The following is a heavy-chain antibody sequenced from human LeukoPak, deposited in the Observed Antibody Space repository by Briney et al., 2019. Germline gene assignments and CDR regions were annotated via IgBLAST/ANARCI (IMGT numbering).Heavy chain of an antibody. V-gene: IGHV1-69*04. CDR3: ASPGEYSSSWVYFDY. CDR2: IIPILGIA. CDR1: GGTFSSYA. Sequence: SVKVSCKASGGTFSSYAISWVRQAPGQGLEWMGRIIPILGIANYAQKFQGRVTMTRDTSTSTVYMELSSLRSEDTAVYYCASPGEYSSSWVYFDYWGQGTLVTVSS. J-gene: IGHJ4*02. D-gene: IGHD6-13*01.